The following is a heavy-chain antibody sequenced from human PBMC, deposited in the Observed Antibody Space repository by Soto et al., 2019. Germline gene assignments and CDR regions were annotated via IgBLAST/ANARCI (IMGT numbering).Heavy chain of an antibody. D-gene: IGHD1-26*01. Sequence: SETLSLTCSISGGSIASPTHYWVWVRRPPGKGLEWIGNIHHSESPYYSPSLAGRVTISRDTSSNSFSLRLSSVTAADTAVYYCAGFSSGTYLFDLWGQGTPVTVSS. J-gene: IGHJ5*02. CDR1: GGSIASPTHY. CDR3: AGFSSGTYLFDL. V-gene: IGHV4-39*02. CDR2: IHHSESP.